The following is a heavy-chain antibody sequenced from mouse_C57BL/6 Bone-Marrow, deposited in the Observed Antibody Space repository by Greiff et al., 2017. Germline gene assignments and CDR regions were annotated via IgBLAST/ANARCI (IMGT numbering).Heavy chain of an antibody. CDR3: ARCGITGGYYFDY. D-gene: IGHD4-1*01. CDR1: GYTFTSYW. J-gene: IGHJ2*01. V-gene: IGHV1-69*01. CDR2: IDPSDSYT. Sequence: QVQLQQPGAELVMPGASVKLSCKASGYTFTSYWMHWVKQRPGQGLEWIGEIDPSDSYTNYNQKFKGKSTLTVDKSSSTAYMQLSSLTSEDSAVYYCARCGITGGYYFDYWGQGTTLTVSS.